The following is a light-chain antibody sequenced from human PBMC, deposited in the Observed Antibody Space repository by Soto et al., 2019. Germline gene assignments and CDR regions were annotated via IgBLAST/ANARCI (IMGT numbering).Light chain of an antibody. Sequence: QSALTQPRSVSGSPGQSVTISCTGTSSDVGGYDFVSWYQQHPGKAPKLTIYDVTKRPSWVPDRFSGAKSGNSASLTISGLRAEDEADYYCCSYAGSYNLGVFGGVTKLTVL. J-gene: IGLJ3*02. CDR3: CSYAGSYNLGV. CDR2: DVT. CDR1: SSDVGGYDF. V-gene: IGLV2-11*01.